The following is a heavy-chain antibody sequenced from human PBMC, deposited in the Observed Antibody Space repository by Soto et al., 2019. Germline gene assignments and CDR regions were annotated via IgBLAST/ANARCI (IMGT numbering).Heavy chain of an antibody. Sequence: QVQLVESGGGVVQPGRSLRLSCAASGFTFSSYGMHWVRQAPGKGLEWVAVISYDGSNKYYADSVKGRFTISRDNSKNTLYLQMNSLRAEDTAVYYCAVLAQPNTFDYWGQGTLVTVSS. CDR3: AVLAQPNTFDY. D-gene: IGHD6-6*01. V-gene: IGHV3-30*03. J-gene: IGHJ4*02. CDR2: ISYDGSNK. CDR1: GFTFSSYG.